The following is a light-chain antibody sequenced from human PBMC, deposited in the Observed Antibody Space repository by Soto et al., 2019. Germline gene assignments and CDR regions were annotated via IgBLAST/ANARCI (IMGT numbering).Light chain of an antibody. J-gene: IGKJ3*01. CDR2: DAS. V-gene: IGKV3-11*01. CDR1: QSVSNS. Sequence: ETVLTQSPATLSLSPGERAILSCRASQSVSNSLAWYQQKPGQAPRLLIYDASNRATGVPARFSGSGSGTDFTLTITSLEREDFAVYYCQQRYTWPSFGPGTKVDIK. CDR3: QQRYTWPS.